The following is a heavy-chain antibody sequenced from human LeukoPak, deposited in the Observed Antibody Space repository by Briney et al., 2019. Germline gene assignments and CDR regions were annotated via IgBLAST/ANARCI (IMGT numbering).Heavy chain of an antibody. CDR3: AKDRRWYFDY. D-gene: IGHD6-13*01. V-gene: IGHV3-30*18. J-gene: IGHJ4*02. CDR1: GFTFSIYG. Sequence: GGSLRLSCTASGFTFSIYGMHWVRQAPGKGLEWVAVISYDGTNKYYADSAKGRFTISRDNSKNTLYLQMNSLRAEDTAVYYCAKDRRWYFDYWGQGTLVTVSS. CDR2: ISYDGTNK.